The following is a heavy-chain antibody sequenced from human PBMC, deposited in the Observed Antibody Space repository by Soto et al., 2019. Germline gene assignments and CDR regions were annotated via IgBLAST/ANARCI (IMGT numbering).Heavy chain of an antibody. CDR1: GFTFSNYA. Sequence: EVQLLESGGGLVQPGGSLRLSCAASGFTFSNYAMSWVRQAPGKGLEWVSGISDRPGTTYYADSVEGRFTISRDNSKNTLYLQMNSLRAGDTAVYYCAKGGEATRDSDAFDIWGQGTMVTVSS. V-gene: IGHV3-23*01. J-gene: IGHJ3*02. D-gene: IGHD5-12*01. CDR2: ISDRPGTT. CDR3: AKGGEATRDSDAFDI.